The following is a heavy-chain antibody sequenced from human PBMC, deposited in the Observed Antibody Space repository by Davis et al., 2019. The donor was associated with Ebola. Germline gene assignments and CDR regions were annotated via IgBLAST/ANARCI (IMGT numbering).Heavy chain of an antibody. V-gene: IGHV3-30*18. Sequence: PGGSLRLSCAASGFTFSSYGMHWVRQAPGKGLEWVAVISYDGSNKYYADSVKGRFTIYRDNSKNTLYLQMNSLRAEDTAVYYCAKDPRWLQQPYWGQGTLVTVSS. CDR3: AKDPRWLQQPY. D-gene: IGHD5-24*01. J-gene: IGHJ4*02. CDR1: GFTFSSYG. CDR2: ISYDGSNK.